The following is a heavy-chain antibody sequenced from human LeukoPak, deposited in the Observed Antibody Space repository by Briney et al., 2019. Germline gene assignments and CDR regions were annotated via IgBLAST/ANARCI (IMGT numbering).Heavy chain of an antibody. J-gene: IGHJ4*02. CDR2: IYSGGST. Sequence: GGSLRLSCAASGFTVSSDYMSWVRQAPGKGLEWVSVIYSGGSTYYADSVKGRFTISRDNSKNTLYFQMNSLRAEDTAVYYCAGLPAYYYDTSGFYFDYWGQGTLVTVSS. CDR3: AGLPAYYYDTSGFYFDY. V-gene: IGHV3-66*04. CDR1: GFTVSSDY. D-gene: IGHD3-22*01.